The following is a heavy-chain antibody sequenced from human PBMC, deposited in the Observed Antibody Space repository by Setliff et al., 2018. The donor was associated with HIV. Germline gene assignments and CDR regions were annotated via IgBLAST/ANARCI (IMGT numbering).Heavy chain of an antibody. CDR3: AKNLYRSPWSPLDY. CDR2: ISYDGSNK. V-gene: IGHV3-30-3*01. J-gene: IGHJ4*02. Sequence: GGSLRLSCAASGFLYSNNAFHWVRQTPGKGLEWVAVISYDGSNKYYADSVKGRFTISRDNSKNTLYLQMNSLRVVDTAVYFCAKNLYRSPWSPLDYWGQGALVTVSS. D-gene: IGHD6-19*01. CDR1: GFLYSNNA.